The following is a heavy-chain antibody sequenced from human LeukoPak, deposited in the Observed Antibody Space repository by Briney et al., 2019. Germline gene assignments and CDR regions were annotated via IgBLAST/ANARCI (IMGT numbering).Heavy chain of an antibody. D-gene: IGHD2-15*01. V-gene: IGHV3-23*01. CDR2: IRGSGDDT. J-gene: IGHJ4*02. Sequence: GGSLRLSCAASGFTFSNYAMSWVRQAPEKGLEWVSRIRGSGDDTHYADSVRGRFTISRDNSKNTLYLQMNSLRAEDTAVYFCAKGGAYCSGGSCSNFDYWGQGTLVTVSS. CDR1: GFTFSNYA. CDR3: AKGGAYCSGGSCSNFDY.